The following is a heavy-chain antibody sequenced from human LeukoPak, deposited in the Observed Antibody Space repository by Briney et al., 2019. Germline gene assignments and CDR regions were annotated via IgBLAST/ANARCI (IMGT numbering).Heavy chain of an antibody. CDR3: AREGAYSSSWYGGSYYFDY. Sequence: GGSLRLSCAASGFTFSSYWMSWVRQAPGKGLEWVANIKQDGSEKYYVDSVKGRFTISRDNAKNSLYLQMNSLRAEDTAVYYCAREGAYSSSWYGGSYYFDYWGQGTLVTVSS. D-gene: IGHD6-13*01. J-gene: IGHJ4*02. V-gene: IGHV3-7*03. CDR2: IKQDGSEK. CDR1: GFTFSSYW.